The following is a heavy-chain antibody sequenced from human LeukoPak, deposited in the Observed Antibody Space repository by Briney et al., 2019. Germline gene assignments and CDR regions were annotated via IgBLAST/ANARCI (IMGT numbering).Heavy chain of an antibody. CDR3: AIDQSPPRLYNKGGGSWYFDL. CDR2: ISSSSSTI. D-gene: IGHD1-1*01. V-gene: IGHV3-48*01. Sequence: GGSLRLSCAASGFTFSSYSMNWVRQAPGKGLEWVSYISSSSSTIYYADSVKGRFTISRDNAKNSLYLQMNSLRAEDTAVYYCAIDQSPPRLYNKGGGSWYFDLWGRGTLVTVSS. J-gene: IGHJ2*01. CDR1: GFTFSSYS.